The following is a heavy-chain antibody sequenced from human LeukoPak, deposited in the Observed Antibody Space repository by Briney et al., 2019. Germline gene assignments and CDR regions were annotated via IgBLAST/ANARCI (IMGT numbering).Heavy chain of an antibody. CDR3: ARHHDSSGYPVYY. D-gene: IGHD3-22*01. CDR1: GSIFTSYW. Sequence: GASLQISCKGSGSIFTSYWIGWVRQLPGKGLEWMGIIYPGDSDTRYSPSFQGQVTISADKSISTAYLQWSGLKASDTAMYYCARHHDSSGYPVYYWGQGTLVTVSS. J-gene: IGHJ4*02. V-gene: IGHV5-51*01. CDR2: IYPGDSDT.